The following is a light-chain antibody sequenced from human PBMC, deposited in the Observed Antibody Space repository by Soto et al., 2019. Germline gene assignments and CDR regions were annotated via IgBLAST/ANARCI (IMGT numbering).Light chain of an antibody. CDR2: DAS. J-gene: IGKJ4*01. Sequence: AIPLTQSPSSLSASVGDRVTITCRASQGISSALAWYQQKPGKAPKLLIYDASSWESGVPSRFSGSGSGTDFTLTISSLKPEDFATYFCQQFNNPLTFGGGTKVEIK. CDR1: QGISSA. CDR3: QQFNNPLT. V-gene: IGKV1D-13*01.